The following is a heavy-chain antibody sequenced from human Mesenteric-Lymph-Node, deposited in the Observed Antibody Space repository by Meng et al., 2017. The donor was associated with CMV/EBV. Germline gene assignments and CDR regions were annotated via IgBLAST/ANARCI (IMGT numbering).Heavy chain of an antibody. CDR1: FSGYY. CDR2: INHSGST. J-gene: IGHJ4*02. Sequence: FSGYYWSWIRQPPGKGLEWIGEINHSGSTNYNPSLKSRVTISVDTSKNQFSLKLSSVTAADTAVYYCARGAVGYCSSTSCYTDYFDYWGRGTLVTVSS. D-gene: IGHD2-2*02. CDR3: ARGAVGYCSSTSCYTDYFDY. V-gene: IGHV4-34*01.